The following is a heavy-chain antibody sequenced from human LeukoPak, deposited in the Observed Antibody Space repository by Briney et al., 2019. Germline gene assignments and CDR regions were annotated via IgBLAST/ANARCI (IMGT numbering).Heavy chain of an antibody. Sequence: ASVKVSCKASGYTFTSYGISWVRQAPGQGLEWMGWFSAYNGNTNYAQKRQGRVTMTTDTSTSTADMELRSLRSDDTAVYYCARESAAAGTNDYWGQGTLVTVSS. J-gene: IGHJ4*02. CDR1: GYTFTSYG. V-gene: IGHV1-18*01. CDR2: FSAYNGNT. D-gene: IGHD6-13*01. CDR3: ARESAAAGTNDY.